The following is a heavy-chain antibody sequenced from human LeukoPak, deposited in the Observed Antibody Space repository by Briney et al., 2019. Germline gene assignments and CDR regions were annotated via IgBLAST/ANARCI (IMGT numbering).Heavy chain of an antibody. CDR1: GGSISSSSYY. D-gene: IGHD6-13*01. V-gene: IGHV4-39*07. CDR3: ARGYSSSWPPSA. CDR2: IYYSGST. Sequence: SETLSLTCTVSGGSISSSSYYWGWIRQPPGKGLEWIGSIYYSGSTYYNPSLKSRVTISVDTSKNQFSLKLSSVTAADTAVYYCARGYSSSWPPSAWGQGTLVTVSS. J-gene: IGHJ5*02.